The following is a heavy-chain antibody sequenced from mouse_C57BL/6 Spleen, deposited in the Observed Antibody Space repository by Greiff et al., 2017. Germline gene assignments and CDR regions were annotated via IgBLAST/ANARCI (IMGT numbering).Heavy chain of an antibody. V-gene: IGHV14-3*01. Sequence: EVKLVESVAELVRPGASVKLSCTASGFNIKNTYMHWVKQRPEQGLEWIGRIDPANGNTKYAPKFQGKATITADTSSNTAYLQLSSLTSEDTAIYYCARGDYGSSYRYFDVWGTGTTVTVSS. J-gene: IGHJ1*03. CDR3: ARGDYGSSYRYFDV. CDR1: GFNIKNTY. CDR2: IDPANGNT. D-gene: IGHD1-1*01.